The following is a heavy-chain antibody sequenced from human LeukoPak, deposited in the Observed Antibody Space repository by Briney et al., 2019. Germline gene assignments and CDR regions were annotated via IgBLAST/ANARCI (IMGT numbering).Heavy chain of an antibody. CDR1: GFTFSSYS. D-gene: IGHD2-2*01. V-gene: IGHV3-21*01. CDR3: ARGGRFVVVEPVGTYYYYAMDV. Sequence: PGGSLRLSCAASGFTFSSYSMNWVRQAPGKGLEWVSSIRSSSSYIYYADSVKGRFTISRDNAKNSLYLQMSSMRVEDTAVYFCARGGRFVVVEPVGTYYYYAMDVWGQGTTVTVSS. CDR2: IRSSSSYI. J-gene: IGHJ6*02.